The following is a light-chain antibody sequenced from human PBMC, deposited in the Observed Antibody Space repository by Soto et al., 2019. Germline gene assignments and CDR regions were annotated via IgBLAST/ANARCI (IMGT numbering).Light chain of an antibody. J-gene: IGLJ1*01. CDR3: QSYDSSLSGYV. V-gene: IGLV1-40*01. CDR2: GNS. Sequence: QSALTQPPSVSGAPGQRVTISCTGSSSNIGAGYDVHWCQQLPGTAPKLLIYGNSNRPSGVPDRFSGSKSGTSASLAITGLQAEDEADYDCQSYDSSLSGYVFGTGTKVT. CDR1: SSNIGAGYD.